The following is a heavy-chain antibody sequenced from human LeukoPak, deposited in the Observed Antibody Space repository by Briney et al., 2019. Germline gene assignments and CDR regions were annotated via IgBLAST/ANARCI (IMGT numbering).Heavy chain of an antibody. CDR1: GYTFTSYY. J-gene: IGHJ6*03. CDR2: INPSGGST. CDR3: ARDNYLRFVTTMSYYYYYMDV. Sequence: ASVKVSCKASGYTFTSYYMHWVRQAPGQGLEWMGIINPSGGSTSYAQKFQGRVTMTRDTSTSTVYMELSSLRSEDTAVYYCARDNYLRFVTTMSYYYYYMDVWGKGTTVTVSS. V-gene: IGHV1-46*01. D-gene: IGHD4-11*01.